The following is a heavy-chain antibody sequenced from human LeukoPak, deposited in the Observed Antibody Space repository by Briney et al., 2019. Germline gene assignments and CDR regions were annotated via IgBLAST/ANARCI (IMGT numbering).Heavy chain of an antibody. CDR1: GGSISSYY. J-gene: IGHJ4*02. D-gene: IGHD3-9*01. Sequence: SETLSLTCTVSGGSISSYYWSWIRQPPGKGLEWIGYIYYSGSTNYNPSLKSRLTISLDTSKNQFSLKLSSVTAADTAVYYCARDVPTGYHDYWGQGTLVTASS. CDR3: ARDVPTGYHDY. V-gene: IGHV4-59*01. CDR2: IYYSGST.